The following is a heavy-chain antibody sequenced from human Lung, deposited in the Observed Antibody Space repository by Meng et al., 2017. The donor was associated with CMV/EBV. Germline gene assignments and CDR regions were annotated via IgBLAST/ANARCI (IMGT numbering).Heavy chain of an antibody. Sequence: SQXXXLTXAISGVDVSSISAASTWIRQSPSRGLEWLGRTYYRSKWYNDFAPSVKSRITFHPDTSKNQLSLHLTSVTHEDTAVYYCARDLNYYDSTGNYNVGWLDPXGQGXLVTVSS. CDR2: TYYRSKWYN. D-gene: IGHD3-22*01. J-gene: IGHJ5*02. CDR3: ARDLNYYDSTGNYNVGWLDP. CDR1: GVDVSSISAA. V-gene: IGHV6-1*01.